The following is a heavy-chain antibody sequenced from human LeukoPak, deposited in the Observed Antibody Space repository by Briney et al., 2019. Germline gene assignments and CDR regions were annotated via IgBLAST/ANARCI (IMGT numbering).Heavy chain of an antibody. D-gene: IGHD2-15*01. Sequence: ASVKVSCKASGYTFTSYYMHWVRQAPGQGLEWMGIINPSGGSTSYAQKFQGRVTMTRDTSTSTVYMELSSLRSEDTAVYYCATLSPGYCSGGSCQGFDYRGQGTLVTVSS. CDR3: ATLSPGYCSGGSCQGFDY. J-gene: IGHJ4*02. CDR2: INPSGGST. V-gene: IGHV1-46*01. CDR1: GYTFTSYY.